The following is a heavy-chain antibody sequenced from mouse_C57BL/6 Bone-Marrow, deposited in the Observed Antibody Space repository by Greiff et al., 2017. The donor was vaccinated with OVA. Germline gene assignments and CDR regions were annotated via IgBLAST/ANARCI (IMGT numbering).Heavy chain of an antibody. CDR3: AREGITTVVH. J-gene: IGHJ2*01. D-gene: IGHD1-1*01. Sequence: QVQLQQPGAELVKPGASVKLSCKASGYTFTSYWMQWVKQRPGQGLEWIGEIDPSDSYTNYNQKFKGKATLTVDTSSSTAYMQLSSLTSEDSAVYYCAREGITTVVHRGQGTTLTVSS. CDR1: GYTFTSYW. V-gene: IGHV1-50*01. CDR2: IDPSDSYT.